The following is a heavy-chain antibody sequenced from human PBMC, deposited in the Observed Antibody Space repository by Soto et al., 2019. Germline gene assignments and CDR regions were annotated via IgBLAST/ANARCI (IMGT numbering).Heavy chain of an antibody. D-gene: IGHD3-10*01. Sequence: QVQLQQWGAGLLKPSETLSLTCAVYGGSFSSSSWSWIRQPPGKGLEWIGEINRSGGTKYNPSLKSRVTISVDTSKNQFSLNLRSMTAADTAVYYCVRGLTFMVHFDYWAQGTLVSVSS. J-gene: IGHJ4*02. CDR3: VRGLTFMVHFDY. CDR1: GGSFSSSS. CDR2: INRSGGT. V-gene: IGHV4-34*01.